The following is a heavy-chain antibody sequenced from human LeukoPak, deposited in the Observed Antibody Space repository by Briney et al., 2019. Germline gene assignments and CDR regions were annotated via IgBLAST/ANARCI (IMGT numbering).Heavy chain of an antibody. Sequence: SETLSLTCTVSGGSISSYYWSWIRQPAGKGLEWIGRIYTSGSTNYNPSLKSRVTMSVDTSKNQFSLKLSSVTAADTAVYYCARDGKYFVHPYYYYYMDVWGKGTTVTVSS. CDR2: IYTSGST. J-gene: IGHJ6*03. D-gene: IGHD3-9*01. V-gene: IGHV4-4*07. CDR3: ARDGKYFVHPYYYYYMDV. CDR1: GGSISSYY.